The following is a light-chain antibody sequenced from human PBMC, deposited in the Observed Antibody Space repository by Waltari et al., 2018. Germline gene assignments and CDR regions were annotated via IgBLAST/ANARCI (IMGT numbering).Light chain of an antibody. CDR3: CSYTSTRSLV. V-gene: IGLV2-14*03. CDR2: DVS. Sequence: QSALTQPASVSGSPGQSITISCTGTSSDIGTYNYVSWFQQHPGKAPKLMLYDVSNRRSGVSVRFSGSKSANTASLTISGLQAEDEADYYCCSYTSTRSLVFGGGTKLTVL. J-gene: IGLJ2*01. CDR1: SSDIGTYNY.